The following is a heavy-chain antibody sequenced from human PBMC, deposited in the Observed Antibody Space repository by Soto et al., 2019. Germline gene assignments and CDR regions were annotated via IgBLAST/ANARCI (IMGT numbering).Heavy chain of an antibody. Sequence: QVQLVQFGAEVKKPGASVKGSVKASGYTFTSYGIDWVRQATGQGLEWMGWMNPNSGNTAYAQKFQGRVTMTRNTSISTAYMELRSLRSEETAVYYCAREKSSGMDVWGQGTTVTVSS. CDR2: MNPNSGNT. CDR3: AREKSSGMDV. CDR1: GYTFTSYG. J-gene: IGHJ6*02. V-gene: IGHV1-8*01.